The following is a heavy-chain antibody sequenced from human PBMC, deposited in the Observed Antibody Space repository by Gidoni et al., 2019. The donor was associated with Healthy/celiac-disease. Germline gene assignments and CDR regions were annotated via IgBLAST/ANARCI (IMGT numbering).Heavy chain of an antibody. D-gene: IGHD3-10*01. V-gene: IGHV3-30*18. CDR3: AKGGYYGSGIDNNWFDP. Sequence: QVQLVESGGGGVQPGRSLRLSCAASGFTFSRYGMHWVRQAPGKGLEWVAVISYDVGNKYYADSVKGRFTISRDNSKNTLYLQMNSLRAEDTAVYYCAKGGYYGSGIDNNWFDPWGQGTLVTVSS. CDR2: ISYDVGNK. CDR1: GFTFSRYG. J-gene: IGHJ5*02.